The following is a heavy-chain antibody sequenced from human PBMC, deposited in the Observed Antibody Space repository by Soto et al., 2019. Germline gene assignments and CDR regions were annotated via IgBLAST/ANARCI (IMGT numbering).Heavy chain of an antibody. Sequence: ASLKVSCKASGYTFTSYGISWVRQAPGQGLEWMGWISAYNGNTNYAQKLQGRVTTTTDTSTSTAYMELRSLRSDDTAVYYCATSTLDAFDIWGQGTMVTVSS. CDR2: ISAYNGNT. J-gene: IGHJ3*02. CDR3: ATSTLDAFDI. V-gene: IGHV1-18*01. CDR1: GYTFTSYG.